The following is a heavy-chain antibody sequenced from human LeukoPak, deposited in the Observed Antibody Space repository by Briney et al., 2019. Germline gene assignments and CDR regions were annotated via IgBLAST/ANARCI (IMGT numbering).Heavy chain of an antibody. CDR1: GGSFSGYY. CDR3: ARDLRITIFGVVISNWSDP. V-gene: IGHV4-34*01. D-gene: IGHD3-3*01. Sequence: PSETLSLTCAVYGGSFSGYYWSWIRQPPGKGLEWIGEINHSGSTNYNPSLKSRVTISVVTSKNQFSLKLSSVTAADTAVYYCARDLRITIFGVVISNWSDPWGQGTLVTVSS. J-gene: IGHJ5*02. CDR2: INHSGST.